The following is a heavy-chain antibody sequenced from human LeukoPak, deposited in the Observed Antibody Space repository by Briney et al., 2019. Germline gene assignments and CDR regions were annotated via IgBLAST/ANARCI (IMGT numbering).Heavy chain of an antibody. J-gene: IGHJ5*02. CDR3: ARGGFHCSGGSCYSVWFDP. Sequence: SVKVSCKASGGTFSSYAISWVRQAPGQGLEWMGRIIPILGIANYAQKFQGRVTITADKSTSTAYVELSSLRSEDTAVYYCARGGFHCSGGSCYSVWFDPWGQGTLVTVSS. CDR1: GGTFSSYA. CDR2: IIPILGIA. V-gene: IGHV1-69*04. D-gene: IGHD2-15*01.